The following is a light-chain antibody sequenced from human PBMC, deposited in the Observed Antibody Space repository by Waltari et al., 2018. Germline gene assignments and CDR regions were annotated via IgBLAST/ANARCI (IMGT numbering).Light chain of an antibody. CDR2: GAS. CDR3: QHHFRLPAT. Sequence: IMLTQSPGTLSLSPGESATISCRSRQSISRYLAWYQQKPGQAPRLLIFGASTRATGIPDRVSGSGSGTDFSLTISGLEPEDSAVYYCQHHFRLPATFGQGTKVEIK. CDR1: QSISRY. J-gene: IGKJ1*01. V-gene: IGKV3-20*01.